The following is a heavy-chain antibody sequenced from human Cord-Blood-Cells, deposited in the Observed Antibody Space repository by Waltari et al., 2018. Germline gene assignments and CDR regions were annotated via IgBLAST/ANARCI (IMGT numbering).Heavy chain of an antibody. CDR1: GGSTRSSNS. CDR2: IYHSGST. CDR3: ASLVDYYDSSGYSDAFDI. Sequence: QVQLQASGPGLVKPSGTLSLTCAVSGGSTRSSNSLSWVRQPPGKGLEWIGEIYHSGSTNYNPSLKSRVTISVDKSKNQFSLKLSSVTAADTAVYYCASLVDYYDSSGYSDAFDIWGQGTMVTVSS. J-gene: IGHJ3*02. V-gene: IGHV4-4*02. D-gene: IGHD3-22*01.